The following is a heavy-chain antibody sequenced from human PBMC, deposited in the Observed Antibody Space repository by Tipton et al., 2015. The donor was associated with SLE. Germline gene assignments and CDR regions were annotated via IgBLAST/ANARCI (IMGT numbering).Heavy chain of an antibody. CDR3: TRGPVGSGYYSSSDAFDF. CDR2: LYYSGNT. CDR1: GGSIRSSRHF. Sequence: TLSLTCTVSGGSIRSSRHFWGWIRQSPGKGLEWIGVLYYSGNTYYNPSLKSRVTISVDTSKNQFSLKLSSVTAADTAVYFYTRGPVGSGYYSSSDAFDFWGQGTMVTVSS. D-gene: IGHD3-22*01. J-gene: IGHJ3*01. V-gene: IGHV4-39*07.